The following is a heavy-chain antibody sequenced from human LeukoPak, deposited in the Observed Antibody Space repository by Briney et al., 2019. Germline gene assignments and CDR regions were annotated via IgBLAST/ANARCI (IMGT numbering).Heavy chain of an antibody. CDR2: INHSGST. D-gene: IGHD3-22*01. V-gene: IGHV4-34*01. Sequence: PSETLSLTCAVYGGSFSGYYWSWIRQPPGKGLEWIGEINHSGSTNYNPSLKSRVTISVDTSKNQFSLKLSSVTAADTAVYYCARGRMIVVVITLKNYFDYWGREPWSPSPQ. J-gene: IGHJ4*02. CDR3: ARGRMIVVVITLKNYFDY. CDR1: GGSFSGYY.